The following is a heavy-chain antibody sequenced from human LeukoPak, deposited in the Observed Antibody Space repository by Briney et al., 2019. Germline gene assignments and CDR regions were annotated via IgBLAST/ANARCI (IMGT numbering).Heavy chain of an antibody. Sequence: ASVKVSCKASGYVFSSYGISWVRQAPGQGLEWMGWISAYNGNTNYAQKFQGRVTMTTDTSTSTAYMELRSLRSDDTAVYYCARVIVARAPMYGDTFDYWGQGTLVTVSS. D-gene: IGHD4-17*01. V-gene: IGHV1-18*01. CDR2: ISAYNGNT. CDR1: GYVFSSYG. CDR3: ARVIVARAPMYGDTFDY. J-gene: IGHJ4*02.